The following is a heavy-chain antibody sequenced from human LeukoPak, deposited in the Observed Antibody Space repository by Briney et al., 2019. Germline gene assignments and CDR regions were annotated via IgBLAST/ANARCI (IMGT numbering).Heavy chain of an antibody. J-gene: IGHJ4*02. D-gene: IGHD6-13*01. V-gene: IGHV3-11*05. Sequence: GGPLRLSCAACGFTFSDYYMIWMRQSPGKGLEWVSHISSGSTYTNYADSAKGRFTISRDNAKNSLYLQMNSLRAEDTAVYYCARVVTAAGNYFDYWGQGTLVTVSS. CDR1: GFTFSDYY. CDR3: ARVVTAAGNYFDY. CDR2: ISSGSTYT.